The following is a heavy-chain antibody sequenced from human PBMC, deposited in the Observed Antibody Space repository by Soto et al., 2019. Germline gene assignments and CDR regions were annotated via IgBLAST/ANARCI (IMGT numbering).Heavy chain of an antibody. V-gene: IGHV3-30*03. D-gene: IGHD2-21*01. J-gene: IGHJ4*02. CDR3: AGEVASGY. CDR1: GFTFSSYG. Sequence: QVQLVESGGDVVQPGRSLRLSCAASGFTFSSYGMHWVRQAPGMGLEWVAVISYDGSVKYYADSVKGRFTISRDNSKNTLYLQMNSLRAEDTAVYYCAGEVASGYWGQGTLVTVSS. CDR2: ISYDGSVK.